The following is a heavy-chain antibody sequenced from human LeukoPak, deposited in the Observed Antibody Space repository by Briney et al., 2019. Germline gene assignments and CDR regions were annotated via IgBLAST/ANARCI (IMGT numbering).Heavy chain of an antibody. Sequence: GGSLRLSCAASGVTFRTYSMNWVRQAPGKGLEWVSYISSSSSTIYYADSVKGRFTISRDNAKNSLYLQMNSVRAEDTAAYYCARAKGGHSYGYSDYWGQGTLVTVSS. CDR2: ISSSSSTI. CDR1: GVTFRTYS. D-gene: IGHD5-18*01. V-gene: IGHV3-48*01. CDR3: ARAKGGHSYGYSDY. J-gene: IGHJ4*02.